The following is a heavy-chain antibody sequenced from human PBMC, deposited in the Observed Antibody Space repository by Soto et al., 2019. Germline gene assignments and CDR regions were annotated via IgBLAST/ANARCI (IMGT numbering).Heavy chain of an antibody. D-gene: IGHD6-6*01. CDR1: GFTFSSYG. J-gene: IGHJ5*02. Sequence: GGSLRLSCAASGFTFSSYGMHWVRQAPGKGLEWVAVIWYDGSNKYYEDSVKGRFTISRDNSKNTLYLQMNSLRAEDTAVYYCVCSSSSEPLEPFDPWGQGTLVTVSS. V-gene: IGHV3-33*01. CDR3: VCSSSSEPLEPFDP. CDR2: IWYDGSNK.